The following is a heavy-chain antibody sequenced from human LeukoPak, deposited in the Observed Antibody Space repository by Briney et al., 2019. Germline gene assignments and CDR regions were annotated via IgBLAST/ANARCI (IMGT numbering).Heavy chain of an antibody. CDR3: ARGLRSGYFDY. CDR2: IYYSGST. CDR1: GGSISSYY. V-gene: IGHV4-59*12. J-gene: IGHJ4*02. Sequence: PSETLSLTCTVSGGSISSYYWSWIRQPPGKGLEWIGYIYYSGSTNYNPSLKSRVTISVDTSKNQFSLKLSSVTAADTAVYYCARGLRSGYFDYWGQGTLVTVSS. D-gene: IGHD2-21*02.